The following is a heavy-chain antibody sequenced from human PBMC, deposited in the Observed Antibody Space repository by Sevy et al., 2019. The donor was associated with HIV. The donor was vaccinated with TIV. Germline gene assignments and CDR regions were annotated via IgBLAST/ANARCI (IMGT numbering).Heavy chain of an antibody. Sequence: ASVKVSCKASGYTFTGYYMHWVRQAPGQGLEWMGWINPNSGGTNYAQKFQGRVTMTRDTSISTAYMELSRLRSDDTAVYYCARCSARTPEGLYYYYGMDVWGQGTTVTVSS. D-gene: IGHD2-15*01. CDR2: INPNSGGT. CDR1: GYTFTGYY. V-gene: IGHV1-2*02. CDR3: ARCSARTPEGLYYYYGMDV. J-gene: IGHJ6*02.